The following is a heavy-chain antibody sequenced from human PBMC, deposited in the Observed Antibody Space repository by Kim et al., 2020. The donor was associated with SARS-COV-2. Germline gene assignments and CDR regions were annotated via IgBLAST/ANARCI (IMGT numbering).Heavy chain of an antibody. CDR3: ARDRTGYYYGSGSSNW. Sequence: SETLSLTCTVSGGSISSSSYYWGWIRQPPGKGLEWIGSIYYSGSTYYNPSLKSRVTISVDTSKNQFSLKLSSVTAADTAVYYCARDRTGYYYGSGSSNW. CDR1: GGSISSSSYY. D-gene: IGHD3-10*01. J-gene: IGHJ5*01. V-gene: IGHV4-39*02. CDR2: IYYSGST.